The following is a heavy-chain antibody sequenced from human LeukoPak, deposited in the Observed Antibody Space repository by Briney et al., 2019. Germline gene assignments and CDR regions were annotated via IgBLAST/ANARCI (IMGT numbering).Heavy chain of an antibody. CDR2: IKLDGTQK. Sequence: PGGSLSLSCAASGFTFRNYWMSWIRQAPGRGLEWVANIKLDGTQKNYIQSVRGRFTISRDNARNFLYLQLSSLRAEDTAVYYCTRDFWTDYWGQGTLVTVSS. V-gene: IGHV3-7*01. CDR1: GFTFRNYW. D-gene: IGHD3/OR15-3a*01. J-gene: IGHJ4*02. CDR3: TRDFWTDY.